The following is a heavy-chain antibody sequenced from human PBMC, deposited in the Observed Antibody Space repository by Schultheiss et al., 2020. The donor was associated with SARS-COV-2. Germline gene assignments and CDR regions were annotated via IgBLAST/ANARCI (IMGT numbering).Heavy chain of an antibody. Sequence: GESLKISCAASGFTFSSYSMNWVRQAPGKGLEWVSSISSSSSYIYYADSVKGRFTISRDNAKNSLYLQMNSLRAEDTAVYFCATDRVGPTTDFDHWGQGTLVTVSS. D-gene: IGHD1-26*01. J-gene: IGHJ4*02. V-gene: IGHV3-21*01. CDR1: GFTFSSYS. CDR3: ATDRVGPTTDFDH. CDR2: ISSSSSYI.